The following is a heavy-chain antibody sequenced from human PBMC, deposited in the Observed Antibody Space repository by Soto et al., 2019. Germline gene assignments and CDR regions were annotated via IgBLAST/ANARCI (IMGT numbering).Heavy chain of an antibody. D-gene: IGHD7-27*01. CDR2: INHSGST. CDR1: GGSFSGYY. V-gene: IGHV4-34*01. Sequence: SETLSLTCAVYGGSFSGYYWNWIRQPPGKGLEWIGEINHSGSTNYNPSLKSRVTISVDTSKNQFSLKLSSVTADDTAVYYCTRDLNWEAHWGQGTLVTVSS. J-gene: IGHJ4*02. CDR3: TRDLNWEAH.